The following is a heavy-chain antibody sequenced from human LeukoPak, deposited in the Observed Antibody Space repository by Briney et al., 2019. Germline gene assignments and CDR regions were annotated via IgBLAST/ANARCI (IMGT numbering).Heavy chain of an antibody. J-gene: IGHJ6*02. CDR3: ARGYLAAADRYYGMDV. CDR1: GGSFSGYY. D-gene: IGHD6-13*01. CDR2: INHSGST. V-gene: IGHV4-34*01. Sequence: SETLSLTCAVYGGSFSGYYWSWIRQPPGKGLEWIGEINHSGSTNYNPSLKSRVTISVDTSKNQFSLKLSSVTAADTAVYYCARGYLAAADRYYGMDVWGQGTTVTVSS.